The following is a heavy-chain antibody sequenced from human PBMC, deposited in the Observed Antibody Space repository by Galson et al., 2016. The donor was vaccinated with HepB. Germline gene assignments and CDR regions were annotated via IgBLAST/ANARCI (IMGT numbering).Heavy chain of an antibody. CDR3: AKVATPNRNYENWFDS. J-gene: IGHJ5*01. Sequence: SLRLSCAASGFTFSSYAMNWVRQAPGKGLEWVSAISGSGSSTYYADSVKGRFTISRDNSKNTLNLQMNSLRAEDTAVYYCAKVATPNRNYENWFDSWGQGTLVTVSS. V-gene: IGHV3-23*01. CDR1: GFTFSSYA. D-gene: IGHD4-11*01. CDR2: ISGSGSST.